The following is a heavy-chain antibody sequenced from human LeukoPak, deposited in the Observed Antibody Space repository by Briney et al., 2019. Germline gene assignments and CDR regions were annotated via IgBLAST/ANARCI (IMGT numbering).Heavy chain of an antibody. V-gene: IGHV4-38-2*01. D-gene: IGHD5-18*01. CDR2: INHNGRT. J-gene: IGHJ4*02. CDR3: ARISYSYGYTSPPKYYFDY. CDR1: GYSISSGYY. Sequence: SETLSLTCAVSGYSISSGYYLGSIRQPPGKGLEWIGEINHNGRTNYNQSLKSRVTISVDTSKNQFSLKLSSVTAADTAVYYCARISYSYGYTSPPKYYFDYWGQGTLVTVSS.